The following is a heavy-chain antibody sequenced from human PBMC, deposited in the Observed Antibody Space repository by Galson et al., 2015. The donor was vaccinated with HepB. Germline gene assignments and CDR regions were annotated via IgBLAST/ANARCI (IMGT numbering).Heavy chain of an antibody. CDR2: INPSGGST. J-gene: IGHJ6*02. CDR1: GYTFTSYY. D-gene: IGHD2-15*01. V-gene: IGHV1-46*04. Sequence: SVKVSCKASGYTFTSYYMHWVRQAPGQGLEWMGIINPSGGSTSYAQKLQGRVTMTRDTSTSTVYMELSSLRSEDTAVYYCARREMGGYCSGGSCYPDYYYYGMDVWGQGTTVTVSS. CDR3: ARREMGGYCSGGSCYPDYYYYGMDV.